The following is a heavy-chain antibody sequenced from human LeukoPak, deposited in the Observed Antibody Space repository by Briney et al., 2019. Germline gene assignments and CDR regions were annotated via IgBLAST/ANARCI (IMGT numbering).Heavy chain of an antibody. CDR2: ISGSGSST. J-gene: IGHJ1*01. D-gene: IGHD2-15*01. CDR3: AKELGYCSAGRCEYFQH. V-gene: IGHV3-23*01. CDR1: GFTFSSYG. Sequence: GGSLRLSCAASGFTFSSYGMNWVRQAPGKGLEWVSAISGSGSSTYYADSVKGRFIISRDNSKNTLYLQMNSLRAEDTAIYYCAKELGYCSAGRCEYFQHWGQGTLVTVSS.